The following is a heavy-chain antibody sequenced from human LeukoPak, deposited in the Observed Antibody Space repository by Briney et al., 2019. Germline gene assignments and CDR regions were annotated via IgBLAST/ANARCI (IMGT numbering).Heavy chain of an antibody. J-gene: IGHJ6*03. CDR2: ISSSSSYI. CDR1: GFTFSSYS. CDR3: ARVTASGSLTPYYYMDV. Sequence: GGSLRLSCAASGFTFSSYSMNWVRQAPGKGLEWVSSISSSSSYIYYADSVKGRFTISRDNAKNSLYLQMNSLRAEDTAVYYRARVTASGSLTPYYYMDVWGKGTTVTVSS. V-gene: IGHV3-21*01. D-gene: IGHD3-22*01.